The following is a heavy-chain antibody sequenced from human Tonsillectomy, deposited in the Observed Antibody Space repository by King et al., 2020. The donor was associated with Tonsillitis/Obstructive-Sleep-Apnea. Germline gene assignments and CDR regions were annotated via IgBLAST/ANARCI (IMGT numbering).Heavy chain of an antibody. CDR3: AKDGCSSTSCYFDY. CDR1: GFTFDDYT. V-gene: IGHV3-43*01. Sequence: VQLVESGGVVVQPGGSLRLSCAASGFTFDDYTMHWVRQAPGKGLEWVSLISWDGVSTYYADSVKGRFTISRDNSKNSLYLQMNSLRTEDTALYYCAKDGCSSTSCYFDYWGQGTLVTVSS. D-gene: IGHD2-2*01. J-gene: IGHJ4*02. CDR2: ISWDGVST.